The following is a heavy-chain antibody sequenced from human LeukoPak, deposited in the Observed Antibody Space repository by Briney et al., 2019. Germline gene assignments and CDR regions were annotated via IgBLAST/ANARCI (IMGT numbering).Heavy chain of an antibody. CDR1: GFTFSSYS. Sequence: GGSLRLSCAASGFTFSSYSMNWVRQAPGKGLEWVSSISSSSSYIYYADSVKGRFTISRDNAKNSLYLQMNSLRAEDTAVYYCAGRRRAYNWFDPWGQGTLVTVSS. CDR3: AGRRRAYNWFDP. CDR2: ISSSSSYI. J-gene: IGHJ5*02. V-gene: IGHV3-21*01.